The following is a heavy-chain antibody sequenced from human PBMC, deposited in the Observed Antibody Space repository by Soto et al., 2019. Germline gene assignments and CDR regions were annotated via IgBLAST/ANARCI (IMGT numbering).Heavy chain of an antibody. J-gene: IGHJ4*02. D-gene: IGHD3-10*01. CDR3: ARDMVRGVIDY. CDR1: GYSISSGYY. V-gene: IGHV4-38-2*02. CDR2: IYHSGST. Sequence: WETLSLTCAVSGYSISSGYYWGWIRQPPGKGLEWIGSIYHSGSTYYNPSLKSRVTISVDTSKNQFSLKLSSVTAADTAVYYCARDMVRGVIDYWGQGTLVTVSS.